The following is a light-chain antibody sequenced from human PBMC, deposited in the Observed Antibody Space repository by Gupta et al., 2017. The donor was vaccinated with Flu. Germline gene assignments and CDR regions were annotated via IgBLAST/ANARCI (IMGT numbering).Light chain of an antibody. CDR1: NIGSND. J-gene: IGLJ1*01. CDR3: NAWDSSSKHVV. CDR2: VDS. V-gene: IGLV3-21*02. Sequence: SSVLTQPPSVSVAPGQTARITCRGNNIGSNDVRWYQQKPGQAPMLIVNVDSDRPSGIPDRFSGSSSGDTATLTITRVEAEDEADYYCNAWDSSSKHVVFGSGTKVTVL.